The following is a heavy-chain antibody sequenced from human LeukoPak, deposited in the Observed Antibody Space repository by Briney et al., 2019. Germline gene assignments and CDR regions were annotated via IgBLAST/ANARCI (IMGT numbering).Heavy chain of an antibody. CDR1: GYTFTSYD. Sequence: GASVKVSCKASGYTFTSYDINWVRQATGQGLEWMGWISTYNGNTNYAQKLQGRVTMTTDTSTGTAYMELRSLRSDDTAVYYCARDSPGDFWSGYYTPGAAFDYWGQGTLVTVSS. CDR3: ARDSPGDFWSGYYTPGAAFDY. D-gene: IGHD3-3*01. J-gene: IGHJ4*02. CDR2: ISTYNGNT. V-gene: IGHV1-18*01.